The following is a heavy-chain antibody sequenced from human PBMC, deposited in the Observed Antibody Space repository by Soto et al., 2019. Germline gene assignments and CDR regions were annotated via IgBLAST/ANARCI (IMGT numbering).Heavy chain of an antibody. V-gene: IGHV5-51*01. CDR3: AKRRNKVGAPFDP. CDR1: GDTFTTFW. D-gene: IGHD1-26*01. J-gene: IGHJ5*02. CDR2: IFPGDSNT. Sequence: GESLKISCKDFGDTFTTFWIAWVREMPGKGLEWIGTIFPGDSNTRYNPSFEGQVAISVDKSVGTAYLQWGTLKASDTAMYYYAKRRNKVGAPFDPWGQGTLVTVSS.